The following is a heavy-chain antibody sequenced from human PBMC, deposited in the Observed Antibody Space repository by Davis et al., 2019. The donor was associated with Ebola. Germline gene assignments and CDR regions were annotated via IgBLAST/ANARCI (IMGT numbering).Heavy chain of an antibody. CDR2: INHSGST. V-gene: IGHV4-34*03. J-gene: IGHJ3*02. CDR1: GGSFSGYY. Sequence: PSETLSLTCAVYGGSFSGYYWSWIRQPPGKGLEWIGEINHSGSTNYNPSLKSRVTISVDTSKNQFSLKLSSVTAADTAVYYCRAPLYVDAFDIWGQGTMVTVSS. CDR3: RAPLYVDAFDI. D-gene: IGHD2-2*02.